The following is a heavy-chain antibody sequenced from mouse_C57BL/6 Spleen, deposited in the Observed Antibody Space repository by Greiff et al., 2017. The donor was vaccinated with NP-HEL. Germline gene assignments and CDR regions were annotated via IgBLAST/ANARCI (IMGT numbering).Heavy chain of an antibody. CDR2: IWSGGST. J-gene: IGHJ4*01. Sequence: QVQLQQSGPGLVQPSQSLSITCTVSGFSLTSYGVHWVRQSPGKGLEWLGVIWSGGSTDYNAAFISRLSISKDNSKSQVFFKMNSLQADDTAIYYCARYYGSSYGYAMDYWGQGTSVTVSS. D-gene: IGHD1-1*01. CDR1: GFSLTSYG. CDR3: ARYYGSSYGYAMDY. V-gene: IGHV2-2*01.